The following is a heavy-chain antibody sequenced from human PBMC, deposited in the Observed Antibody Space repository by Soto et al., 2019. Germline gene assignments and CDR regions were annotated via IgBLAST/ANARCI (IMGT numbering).Heavy chain of an antibody. Sequence: EVQLVESGGGLVQPGRSLRLSCAASGFSFDGYAMNWVRQPPGKGLEWVSGISWNSGNIDYADSVKGRFTISGDNAKNSLYLQMNRLRAEDTALDYCVKASTSISSQGWFDPWGQGTRVTVSS. CDR3: VKASTSISSQGWFDP. J-gene: IGHJ5*02. V-gene: IGHV3-9*01. CDR1: GFSFDGYA. D-gene: IGHD6-6*01. CDR2: ISWNSGNI.